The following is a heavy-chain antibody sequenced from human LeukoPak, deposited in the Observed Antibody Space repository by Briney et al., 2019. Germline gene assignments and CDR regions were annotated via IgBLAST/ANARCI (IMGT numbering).Heavy chain of an antibody. V-gene: IGHV4-34*01. CDR2: INHSGST. D-gene: IGHD6-13*01. CDR1: GGSFSGYY. CDR3: ARAVVAAAGRGVDY. Sequence: SETLSLTCAVYGGSFSGYYWSWIRQPPGKGPEWIGEINHSGSTNYNPSLKSRVTISVDTSKNQFSLKLSSVTAADTAVYYCARAVVAAAGRGVDYWGQGTLVTVSS. J-gene: IGHJ4*02.